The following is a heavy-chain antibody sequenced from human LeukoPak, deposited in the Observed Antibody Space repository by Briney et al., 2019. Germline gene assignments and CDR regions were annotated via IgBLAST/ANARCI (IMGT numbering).Heavy chain of an antibody. J-gene: IGHJ4*02. Sequence: GASVKVSXKASGGTFSSYAISWVRQAPGQGLEWMGGIIPIFGTANYAQKFRGRVTITADESTSTAYMELSSLRSEDTAVYYCASGRWLQYPFDYWGQGTLVTVSS. D-gene: IGHD5-24*01. CDR3: ASGRWLQYPFDY. CDR2: IIPIFGTA. V-gene: IGHV1-69*13. CDR1: GGTFSSYA.